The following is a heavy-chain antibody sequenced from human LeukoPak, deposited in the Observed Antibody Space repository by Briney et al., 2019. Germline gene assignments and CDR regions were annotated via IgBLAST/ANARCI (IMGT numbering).Heavy chain of an antibody. CDR3: ARELLPYYDILTGYYLSAFDI. J-gene: IGHJ3*02. Sequence: ASVKVSCKASGGTFSSYAISWVRQAPGQGLEWMGGIIPIFGTANYAQKFQGRVTITADESTSTAYMELSSLRSENTAVYYCARELLPYYDILTGYYLSAFDIWGQGTMVTVSS. V-gene: IGHV1-69*01. CDR1: GGTFSSYA. CDR2: IIPIFGTA. D-gene: IGHD3-9*01.